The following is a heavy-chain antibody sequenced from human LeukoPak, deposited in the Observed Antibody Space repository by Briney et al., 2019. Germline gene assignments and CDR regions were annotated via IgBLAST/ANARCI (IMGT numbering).Heavy chain of an antibody. V-gene: IGHV4-59*01. J-gene: IGHJ2*01. D-gene: IGHD3-22*01. CDR3: ARDSRPAHYYDSSVQDWYFDL. Sequence: SETLSLTCTVSGGSTSSYYWSWIRQPPGKGLEWIGYIYYSGSTNYKPSLKSRVTISVATSKNQFSLKLSSVTAADTAVYYCARDSRPAHYYDSSVQDWYFDLWGRGTLVTVSS. CDR2: IYYSGST. CDR1: GGSTSSYY.